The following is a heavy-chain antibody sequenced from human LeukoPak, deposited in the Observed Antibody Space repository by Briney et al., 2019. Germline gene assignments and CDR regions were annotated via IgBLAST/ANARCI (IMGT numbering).Heavy chain of an antibody. V-gene: IGHV1-18*01. Sequence: GASVKVSCKASGYTFTSYGISWVRQAPGQGLEWMGWISAYNGSTNYAQKLQGRVTMTTDTSTSTAYMELRSLRSEDTAVYYCASGTTDIVVVPATLRNYYFDYWGQGTLVTVSS. CDR1: GYTFTSYG. J-gene: IGHJ4*02. CDR3: ASGTTDIVVVPATLRNYYFDY. CDR2: ISAYNGST. D-gene: IGHD2-2*01.